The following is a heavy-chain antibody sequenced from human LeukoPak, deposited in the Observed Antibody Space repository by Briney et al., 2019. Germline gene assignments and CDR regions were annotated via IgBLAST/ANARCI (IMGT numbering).Heavy chain of an antibody. CDR1: GGSISSSSYY. J-gene: IGHJ4*02. D-gene: IGHD6-13*01. Sequence: SETLSLTCTVSGGSISSSSYYWGWIRQPPGKGLEWIGSIYYSGSTYYNPSLKSRVTISVDTSKNQFSLKLSSVTAADTAVYYCARDDRENNGGYPAPDYWGQGTLVTVSS. V-gene: IGHV4-39*02. CDR3: ARDDRENNGGYPAPDY. CDR2: IYYSGST.